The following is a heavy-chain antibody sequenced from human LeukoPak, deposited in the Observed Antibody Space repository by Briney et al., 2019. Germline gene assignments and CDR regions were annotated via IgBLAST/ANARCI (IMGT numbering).Heavy chain of an antibody. CDR3: ARADWYSIDY. Sequence: GGPLRLSCAASGFTFSNYWMSWVRQAPEKGLECVATINQAGSEEYYVDSVKGRFTISRDNAKNSAFLQMNSLRAEDMAVYYCARADWYSIDYWGQGTQVTVSS. J-gene: IGHJ4*02. D-gene: IGHD2-21*02. CDR1: GFTFSNYW. CDR2: INQAGSEE. V-gene: IGHV3-7*01.